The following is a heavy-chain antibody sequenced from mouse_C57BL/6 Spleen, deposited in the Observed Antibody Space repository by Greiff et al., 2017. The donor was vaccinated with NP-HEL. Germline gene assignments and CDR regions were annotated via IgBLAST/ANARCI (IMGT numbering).Heavy chain of an antibody. CDR2: IYPRSGNT. Sequence: QVQLQQSGAELARPGASVKLSCKASGYTFTSYGISWVKQRTGQGLEWIGEIYPRSGNTYYNEKFKGKATLTADKSTSTAYMELRSLTSEDSAVYFCANSNLLWFAYWGQGTLVTVSA. D-gene: IGHD2-5*01. CDR1: GYTFTSYG. J-gene: IGHJ3*01. CDR3: ANSNLLWFAY. V-gene: IGHV1-81*01.